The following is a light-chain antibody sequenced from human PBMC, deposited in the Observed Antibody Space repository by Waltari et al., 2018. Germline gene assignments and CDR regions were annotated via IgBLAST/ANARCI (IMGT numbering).Light chain of an antibody. CDR2: GAS. V-gene: IGKV3-20*01. Sequence: EIVLTQSPGTLSLSPGERATLSCRASQSVRGSLAWYQQKAGQAPRLLIYGASSRATGIPDRFSGSGSGTDFSLTISRLETEDFAVYYCQHYVRLPATFGQGTKVEI. CDR3: QHYVRLPAT. CDR1: QSVRGS. J-gene: IGKJ1*01.